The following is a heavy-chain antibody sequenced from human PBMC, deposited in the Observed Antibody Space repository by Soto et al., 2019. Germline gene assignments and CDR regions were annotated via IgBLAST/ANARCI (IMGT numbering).Heavy chain of an antibody. V-gene: IGHV3-23*01. CDR3: AKSSVERAAAYHYYNYIDV. CDR2: ISGSGGDT. D-gene: IGHD6-25*01. CDR1: GFTFSRHA. J-gene: IGHJ6*03. Sequence: EEQLLESGGGLVQPGGSLRLSCAASGFTFSRHAMAWVRRAPGKGLEWGSVISGSGGDTYYADSVRGRFTISRDNSKNALYLQMNRLRAEDTGLYYCAKSSVERAAAYHYYNYIDVWGKGTTVTVSS.